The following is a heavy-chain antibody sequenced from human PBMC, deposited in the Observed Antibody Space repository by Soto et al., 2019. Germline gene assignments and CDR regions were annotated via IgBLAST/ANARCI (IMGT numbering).Heavy chain of an antibody. CDR2: VSHDGVDN. Sequence: PGGSLRLSCAASGFMFSGYGMHWIRQAPGKGLEWVAVVSHDGVDNYYGDSVMGRCTVSRDDSKNTLFLQIDRVTADDSGVYYCEKLTGGVTPSGGTGNWLDTWGQGTLVTVSS. V-gene: IGHV3-30*18. CDR3: EKLTGGVTPSGGTGNWLDT. D-gene: IGHD2-15*01. CDR1: GFMFSGYG. J-gene: IGHJ5*02.